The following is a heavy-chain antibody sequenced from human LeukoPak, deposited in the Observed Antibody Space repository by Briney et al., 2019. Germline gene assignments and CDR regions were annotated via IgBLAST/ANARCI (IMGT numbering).Heavy chain of an antibody. CDR1: GFTVSSSF. Sequence: GGSLRLSCAASGFTVSSSFMSWVRQAPGKGLQWVSVIYAGGSTYYADSVKGRFTISRDNSQNTLYLQMNSLRAEDTAVYYCARDRYSGSFSYSDYWGQGTLVTVSS. CDR2: IYAGGST. CDR3: ARDRYSGSFSYSDY. J-gene: IGHJ4*02. V-gene: IGHV3-53*01. D-gene: IGHD4-23*01.